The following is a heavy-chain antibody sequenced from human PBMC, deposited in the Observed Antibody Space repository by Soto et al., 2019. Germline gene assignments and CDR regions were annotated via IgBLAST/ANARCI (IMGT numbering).Heavy chain of an antibody. CDR2: INHSGRT. D-gene: IGHD3-10*01. Sequence: QVQLQQWGAGLLKPSETLSLTCAVYGGSFSGYYWSWIRQPPGKGLEWIGEINHSGRTNYNPSLKSRVTISVDTSKHQFSLQLSSVTAADTAVYYCARGTMVTMVRGVTAFDYWGQGTLVTVSS. V-gene: IGHV4-34*01. CDR3: ARGTMVTMVRGVTAFDY. J-gene: IGHJ4*02. CDR1: GGSFSGYY.